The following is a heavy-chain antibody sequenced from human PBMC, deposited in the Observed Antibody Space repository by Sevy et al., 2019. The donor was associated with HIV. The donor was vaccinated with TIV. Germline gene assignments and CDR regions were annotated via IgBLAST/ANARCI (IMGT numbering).Heavy chain of an antibody. J-gene: IGHJ6*03. Sequence: GGSLRLSCAVSGFAFSDYYMTWIRQAPGKGLEWVSYITSGGNSINYPGSVKGRFTVSRDNTKNSMYLQMNSLGAEDTAVYYCARVDYDDYTTWGTGYYYMDVWGKGTMVTVSS. D-gene: IGHD4-17*01. V-gene: IGHV3-11*01. CDR1: GFAFSDYY. CDR3: ARVDYDDYTTWGTGYYYMDV. CDR2: ITSGGNSI.